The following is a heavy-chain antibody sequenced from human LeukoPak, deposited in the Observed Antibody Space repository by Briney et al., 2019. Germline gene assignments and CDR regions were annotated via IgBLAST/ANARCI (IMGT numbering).Heavy chain of an antibody. CDR1: GFTFSSYS. Sequence: GGSLRLSCAASGFTFSSYSMNWVRQAPGKGLEWVSPISNSSSYIYYADSVKGRFTISRDNAKNSLYLQMNSLRAEDTAVYYCARDRYSGSYHFDYWGQGTLVTVSS. V-gene: IGHV3-21*01. D-gene: IGHD1-26*01. CDR3: ARDRYSGSYHFDY. J-gene: IGHJ4*02. CDR2: ISNSSSYI.